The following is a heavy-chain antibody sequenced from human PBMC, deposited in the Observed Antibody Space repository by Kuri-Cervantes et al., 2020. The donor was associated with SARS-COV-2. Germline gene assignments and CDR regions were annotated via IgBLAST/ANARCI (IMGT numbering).Heavy chain of an antibody. V-gene: IGHV1-69*10. D-gene: IGHD3-10*01. Sequence: SVKVSCKASGGTFSSYAISWVRQAPGQGLEWMGGIIPILGIANYAQKFQGRVTITADKSTSTAYMELSSLRSEDTAVYYCARGDYGSGSSFHDVFDIWGQGTMVTVSS. CDR1: GGTFSSYA. CDR3: ARGDYGSGSSFHDVFDI. J-gene: IGHJ3*02. CDR2: IIPILGIA.